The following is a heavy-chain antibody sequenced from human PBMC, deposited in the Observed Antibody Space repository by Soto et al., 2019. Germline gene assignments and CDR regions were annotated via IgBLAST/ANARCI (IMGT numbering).Heavy chain of an antibody. Sequence: GGSLRLSCGASGFAFSSHPMIWVRQAPEKGLEWVAGISDGGDLTYNADSVRGRLTISRDNSRNTLYLQMNSLRAEDTAVYYCARRVIGSSRAFDIWGQGTMVTVSS. J-gene: IGHJ3*02. CDR1: GFAFSSHP. CDR3: ARRVIGSSRAFDI. D-gene: IGHD3-10*01. CDR2: ISDGGDLT. V-gene: IGHV3-23*01.